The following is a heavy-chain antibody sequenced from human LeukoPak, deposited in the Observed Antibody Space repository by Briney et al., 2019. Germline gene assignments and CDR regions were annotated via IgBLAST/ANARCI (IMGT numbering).Heavy chain of an antibody. Sequence: GASVKVSCKSSGYTFTSYGFSWVRQAPGQGLEWMGWISAYDGNIKYAHKFQGRVKMKTDTSTRTVYMELRSLRSDDTAVYYCARMGDYHLVSFFDYWGQGTLVTVSS. J-gene: IGHJ4*02. CDR3: ARMGDYHLVSFFDY. CDR2: ISAYDGNI. CDR1: GYTFTSYG. V-gene: IGHV1-18*01. D-gene: IGHD4/OR15-4a*01.